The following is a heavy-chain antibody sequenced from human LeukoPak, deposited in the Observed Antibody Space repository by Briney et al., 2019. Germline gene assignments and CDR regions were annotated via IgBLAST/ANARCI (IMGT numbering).Heavy chain of an antibody. CDR1: GYTLTELS. CDR2: FDPEDGET. CDR3: ATKRGGSSRDGNWFDP. V-gene: IGHV1-24*01. J-gene: IGHJ5*02. Sequence: ASVKVSCKVSGYTLTELSMHWVRQAPGKGLEWMGGFDPEDGETIYAQKFQGRVTMTEDTSTDTAYMELSSLRSEDTAVYDCATKRGGSSRDGNWFDPWGQGTLVTVSS. D-gene: IGHD6-13*01.